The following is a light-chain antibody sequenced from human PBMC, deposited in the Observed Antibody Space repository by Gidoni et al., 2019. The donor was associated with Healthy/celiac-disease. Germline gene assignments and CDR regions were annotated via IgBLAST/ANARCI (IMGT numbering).Light chain of an antibody. V-gene: IGLV3-9*01. J-gene: IGLJ2*01. Sequence: SYELTQPLSLSVDLGQTARITCGVNNIGSKNVHWYQQKPGQAPLLVIYRDSNRPSGIPERFSGSNSGNTATLTISRAQAGDEADYYFQVWDSSTGVFGGGTKLTVL. CDR2: RDS. CDR1: NIGSKN. CDR3: QVWDSSTGV.